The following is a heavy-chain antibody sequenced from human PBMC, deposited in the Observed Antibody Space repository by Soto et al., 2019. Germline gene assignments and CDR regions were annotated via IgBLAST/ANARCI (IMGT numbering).Heavy chain of an antibody. CDR1: GYTFTSYG. D-gene: IGHD3-10*01. CDR2: ISAYNGNT. J-gene: IGHJ4*02. Sequence: VKVSCKASGYTFTSYGISWVRQAPGQGLEWMGWISAYNGNTNYAQKLQGRVTMTTDTSTSTAYMELRSLRSDDTAVYYCARVAYYYGSGSHLEDYWGQGTLVTVSS. V-gene: IGHV1-18*01. CDR3: ARVAYYYGSGSHLEDY.